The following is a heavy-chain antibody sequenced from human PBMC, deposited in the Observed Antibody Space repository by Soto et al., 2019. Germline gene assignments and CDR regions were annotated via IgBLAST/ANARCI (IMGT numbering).Heavy chain of an antibody. D-gene: IGHD2-15*01. Sequence: QVQLQESGPGLVKPSETLSLTCTVSGGSISSYYWSWIRQPAGKGLEWIGRIYTSGSTNYNPSLKSRVTMSVDTSKNQFSPKLSSVTAADTAVYYCARDGEAATPGWFDPWGQGTLVTVSS. CDR3: ARDGEAATPGWFDP. CDR2: IYTSGST. V-gene: IGHV4-4*07. J-gene: IGHJ5*02. CDR1: GGSISSYY.